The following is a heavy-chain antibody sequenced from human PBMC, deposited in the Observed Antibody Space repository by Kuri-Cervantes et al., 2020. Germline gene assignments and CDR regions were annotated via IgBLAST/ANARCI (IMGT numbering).Heavy chain of an antibody. CDR1: GGSVSSGSYY. J-gene: IGHJ6*03. D-gene: IGHD3-10*01. V-gene: IGHV4-61*01. CDR3: ARGRYYYYYMDV. CDR2: IYYGGST. Sequence: SETLSLTCTVSGGSVSSGSYYWSWIRQPPGKGLEWVGYIYYGGSTNYNPSLKSRVTISVDTSKNQFSLKLSSVTAADTAVYYCARGRYYYYYMDVWGKGTTVTVSS.